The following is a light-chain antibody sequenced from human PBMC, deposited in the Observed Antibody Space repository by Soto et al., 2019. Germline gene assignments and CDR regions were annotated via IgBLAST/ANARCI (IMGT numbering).Light chain of an antibody. CDR1: SSDVGSYNL. CDR3: CSYAGSSTLV. V-gene: IGLV2-23*01. Sequence: QSVRTQPASVSGSPGQSITISCTGTSSDVGSYNLVSWYQQHPGKAPKLMIYEGSKRPSGVSNRFSGSKSGNTASLTISGLQAEDEADYYCCSYAGSSTLVFGTGTNVTVL. J-gene: IGLJ1*01. CDR2: EGS.